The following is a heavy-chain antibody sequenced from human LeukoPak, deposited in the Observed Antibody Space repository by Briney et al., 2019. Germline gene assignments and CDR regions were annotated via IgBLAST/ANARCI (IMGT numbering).Heavy chain of an antibody. D-gene: IGHD5-18*01. J-gene: IGHJ6*02. CDR1: GYTFTSYA. CDR3: ASPDTVSRYYYYGMDV. Sequence: ASVKVSCKASGYTFTSYAMHWVRQAPGQRLEWMGWINAGNGNTKYSQKFQGRVTITRDTSASTAYMELSSLRSEDTAVYYCASPDTVSRYYYYGMDVWGQGTTVTVSS. CDR2: INAGNGNT. V-gene: IGHV1-3*01.